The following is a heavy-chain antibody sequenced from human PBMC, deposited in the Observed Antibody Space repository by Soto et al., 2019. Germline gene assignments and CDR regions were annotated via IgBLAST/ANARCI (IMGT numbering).Heavy chain of an antibody. J-gene: IGHJ6*03. CDR3: AREVGPEYSRVSYSRYYNYMEV. CDR2: IYYSGST. D-gene: IGHD6-6*01. CDR1: GGSISSYY. V-gene: IGHV4-59*12. Sequence: SETLSLTCTVSGGSISSYYWSWILQPPGKGLEWIGYIYYSGSTNYNPSVKGRFTISRDNSKNTLYLQMNSLRAEDTAVYYCAREVGPEYSRVSYSRYYNYMEVSGKGTTVTVSS.